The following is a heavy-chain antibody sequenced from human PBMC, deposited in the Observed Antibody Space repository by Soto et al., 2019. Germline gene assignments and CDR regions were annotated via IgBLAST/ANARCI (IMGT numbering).Heavy chain of an antibody. CDR1: VFTFSGSA. CDR3: TRGYDILTGYYSFDY. D-gene: IGHD3-9*01. Sequence: EVQLVESGGGLVQPGGSLKLSCAASVFTFSGSAMHWVRQASGKGLEWVGRIRSKANSYATAYAASVKCRFTISRDDSKNTAYLQMNSLKTEDTAVYYCTRGYDILTGYYSFDYWGQGTLVTVSS. V-gene: IGHV3-73*02. CDR2: IRSKANSYAT. J-gene: IGHJ4*02.